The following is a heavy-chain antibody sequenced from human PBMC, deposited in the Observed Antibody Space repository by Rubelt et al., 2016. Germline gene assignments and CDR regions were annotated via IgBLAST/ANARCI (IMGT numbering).Heavy chain of an antibody. CDR1: GGSISSGGYY. D-gene: IGHD3-16*01. CDR2: IYYSGST. Sequence: QVQLQESGPGLVKPSQTLSLTCIVSGGSISSGGYYWSWIRQHPGKGLEWIGYIYYSGSTNYNPSLKSRGTISVDTSKNQFSLKLSSVTAADTAVYYCARGGLRWGGRNWYFDLWGRGTLVTVSS. V-gene: IGHV4-31*03. CDR3: ARGGLRWGGRNWYFDL. J-gene: IGHJ2*01.